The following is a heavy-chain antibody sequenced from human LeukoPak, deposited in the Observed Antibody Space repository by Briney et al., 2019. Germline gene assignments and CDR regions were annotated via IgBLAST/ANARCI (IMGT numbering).Heavy chain of an antibody. CDR2: IGAAGDT. CDR3: ARDRGYSNGWYDY. CDR1: GFIFSYFH. V-gene: IGHV3-13*04. Sequence: GGSLTLSCSASGFIFSYFHRHCLRHVTGKGLEGASGIGAAGDTDYAGSVNGRFTISRENAKNSLYLQMNRLTAGDTAVYYCARDRGYSNGWYDYWGQGTLVSVSS. J-gene: IGHJ4*02. D-gene: IGHD6-13*01.